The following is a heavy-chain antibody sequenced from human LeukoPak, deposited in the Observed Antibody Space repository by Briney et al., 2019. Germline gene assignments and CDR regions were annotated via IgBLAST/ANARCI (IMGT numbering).Heavy chain of an antibody. Sequence: KHGESLKISCTGSGYTFNTYWIGWGRQMPGKGLEWMGIIYPGDSDTRYSPSFQGQVTISADKSISTAYLQWGSLKASDTAMYYCAREGRSSSPMDYWGQGTLVTVSS. D-gene: IGHD6-6*01. V-gene: IGHV5-51*01. J-gene: IGHJ4*02. CDR3: AREGRSSSPMDY. CDR2: IYPGDSDT. CDR1: GYTFNTYW.